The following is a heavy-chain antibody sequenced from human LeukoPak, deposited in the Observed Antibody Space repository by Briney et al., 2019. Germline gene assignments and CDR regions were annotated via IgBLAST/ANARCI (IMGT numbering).Heavy chain of an antibody. CDR3: ARDYCSSTSCYHWYFDL. Sequence: SETLSLTCSVSNGSMSGYYWSWIRQPLGKGLEWIGYIHHSGTANYNPSLRSRLTISMDTSKNQFSLKLSSVTAADTAVYYCARDYCSSTSCYHWYFDLWGRGTLVTVSS. CDR1: NGSMSGYY. CDR2: IHHSGTA. D-gene: IGHD2-2*01. V-gene: IGHV4-59*01. J-gene: IGHJ2*01.